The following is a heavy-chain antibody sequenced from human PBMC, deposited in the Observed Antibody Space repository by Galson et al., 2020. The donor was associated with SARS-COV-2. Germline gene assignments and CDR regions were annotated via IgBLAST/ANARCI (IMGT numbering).Heavy chain of an antibody. CDR1: GASIRSGSYH. CDR2: IYTSGNT. V-gene: IGHV4-61*02. J-gene: IGHJ6*02. Sequence: SETLSLTCTVSGASIRSGSYHWSWIRQPAGKGLESIGSIYTSGNTNYNPSRKSRGTISLDTSKNQFPLRLRSVTAADTAVYYCARGEFLEFYYYGMDVWGQGTTVTVSS. CDR3: ARGEFLEFYYYGMDV. D-gene: IGHD3-3*01.